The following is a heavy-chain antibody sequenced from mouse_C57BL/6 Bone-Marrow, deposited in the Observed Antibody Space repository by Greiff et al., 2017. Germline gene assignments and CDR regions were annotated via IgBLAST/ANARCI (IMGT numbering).Heavy chain of an antibody. CDR2: IDPENGAT. CDR3: TTGYLLYCDY. V-gene: IGHV14-4*01. CDR1: GFNIKDDY. D-gene: IGHD2-2*01. Sequence: EVQLQQSGAELVRPGASVKLSCTASGFNIKDDYMHWVKPRPEQGLEWIGWIDPENGATEYASNFQGKATITADTSSNTAYLQLSSLTSEDTAVYYCTTGYLLYCDYWGQGTTLTVSS. J-gene: IGHJ2*01.